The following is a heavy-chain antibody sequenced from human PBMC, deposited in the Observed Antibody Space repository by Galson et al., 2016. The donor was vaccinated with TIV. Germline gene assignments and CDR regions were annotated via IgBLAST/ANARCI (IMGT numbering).Heavy chain of an antibody. D-gene: IGHD6-19*01. CDR1: GDSISSGYF. CDR2: FSTSGNT. V-gene: IGHV4-61*02. Sequence: TLSLTCAVSGDSISSGYFWSWIRQPAGKGLEWVGRFSTSGNTNYSPSLKSRVTILVDTSKDQFSLKLSSVTAADTAVYYCARARSGWFDSWGQGTLVTVSS. CDR3: ARARSGWFDS. J-gene: IGHJ5*01.